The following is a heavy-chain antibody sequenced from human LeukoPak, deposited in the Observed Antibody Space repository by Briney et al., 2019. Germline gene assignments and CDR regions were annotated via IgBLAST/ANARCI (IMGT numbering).Heavy chain of an antibody. J-gene: IGHJ4*02. CDR3: ARVQWGSLVAIDY. D-gene: IGHD5-12*01. CDR1: GFIFDDYD. Sequence: GGSLRLSCAASGFIFDDYDMNWVRQAPGKGLEWVSHINWNGNTIGYGDSVKGRFTISRDNAKNTLYLQMNSLRAEDTAVYYCARVQWGSLVAIDYWGQGTLVTVSS. V-gene: IGHV3-20*04. CDR2: INWNGNTI.